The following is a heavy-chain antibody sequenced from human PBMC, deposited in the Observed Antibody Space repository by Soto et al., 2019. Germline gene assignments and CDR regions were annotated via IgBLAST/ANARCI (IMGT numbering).Heavy chain of an antibody. CDR3: AREVGYCSGGSCPDLYYYYGMDV. Sequence: EVQLVESGGGLVKPGGSPRLSCAASGFTFSSYSMNWVRQAPGKGLEWVSSISSSSSYIYYADSVKGRFTISRDNAKNSLYLQMNSLRAEDTAVYYCAREVGYCSGGSCPDLYYYYGMDVWGQGTTVTVSS. CDR1: GFTFSSYS. J-gene: IGHJ6*02. D-gene: IGHD2-15*01. CDR2: ISSSSSYI. V-gene: IGHV3-21*01.